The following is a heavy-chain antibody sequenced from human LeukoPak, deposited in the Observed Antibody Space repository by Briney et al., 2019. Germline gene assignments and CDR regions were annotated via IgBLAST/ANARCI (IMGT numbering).Heavy chain of an antibody. Sequence: SVKVSCKASGGTFSSYAISWVRQAPGQGLEWMGGIIPIFGTANYAQKFQGRVTITADESTTTAYIELRSLRSDDTAVYYCARDKNSGYDPSTYYKYLDVWGKGTTVTVSS. V-gene: IGHV1-69*13. CDR1: GGTFSSYA. D-gene: IGHD5-12*01. CDR2: IIPIFGTA. J-gene: IGHJ6*03. CDR3: ARDKNSGYDPSTYYKYLDV.